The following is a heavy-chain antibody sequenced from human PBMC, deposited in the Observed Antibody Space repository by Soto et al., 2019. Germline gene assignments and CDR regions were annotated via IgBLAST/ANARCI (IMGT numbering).Heavy chain of an antibody. CDR2: IYHSGTT. J-gene: IGHJ4*02. CDR3: ASGGRKYYFDY. CDR1: GGSISSGGYY. Sequence: PSETLSLTCTVSGGSISSGGYYWSWIRQHPGKGLEWIGYIYHSGTTYYNPSLKSRVTISVDTSKNQFSLKLTSVTAEDTAVYYCASGGRKYYFDYWGQGTLVTVSS. D-gene: IGHD6-25*01. V-gene: IGHV4-31*03.